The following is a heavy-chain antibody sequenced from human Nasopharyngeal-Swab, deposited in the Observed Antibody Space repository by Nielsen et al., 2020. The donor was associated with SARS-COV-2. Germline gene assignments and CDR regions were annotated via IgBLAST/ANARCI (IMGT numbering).Heavy chain of an antibody. CDR2: INAGNGNT. CDR3: ARARFGVYYDSSGSRDAFDI. Sequence: ASVKVSCKASGYTFTSYAMHWVRQAPGQRLGWMGWINAGNGNTKYSQKFQGRVTITRDTSASTAYMELSSLRSEDTAVYYCARARFGVYYDSSGSRDAFDIWGQGTMVTVSS. V-gene: IGHV1-3*01. D-gene: IGHD3-22*01. CDR1: GYTFTSYA. J-gene: IGHJ3*02.